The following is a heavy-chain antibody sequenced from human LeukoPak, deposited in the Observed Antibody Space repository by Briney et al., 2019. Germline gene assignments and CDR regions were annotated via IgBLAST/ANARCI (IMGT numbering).Heavy chain of an antibody. CDR1: GGSIISYY. CDR2: IYTSGST. Sequence: TSETLSLTCTVSGGSIISYYWSWLRQPAGKGLEWIGRIYTSGSTNYNPSLKSRVTISVDTSKNQFSLKLSSVTAADTAVYYCARDRVTYFDYWGQGTLVTVSS. D-gene: IGHD5-18*01. CDR3: ARDRVTYFDY. V-gene: IGHV4-4*07. J-gene: IGHJ4*02.